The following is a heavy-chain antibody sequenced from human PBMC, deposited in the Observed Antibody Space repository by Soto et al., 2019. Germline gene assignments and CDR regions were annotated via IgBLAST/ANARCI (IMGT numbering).Heavy chain of an antibody. D-gene: IGHD3-16*02. Sequence: DRCVIIHKPPGKGLEWIGSIYYSGSTYYNPSLKSRVTISVDTSKNQFSLKLSSVTAADTAVYYCARLLSPPDYDYIWGSYRNWYFDLWGRGTLVTVSS. V-gene: IGHV4-39*01. CDR1: DR. CDR3: ARLLSPPDYDYIWGSYRNWYFDL. CDR2: IYYSGST. J-gene: IGHJ2*01.